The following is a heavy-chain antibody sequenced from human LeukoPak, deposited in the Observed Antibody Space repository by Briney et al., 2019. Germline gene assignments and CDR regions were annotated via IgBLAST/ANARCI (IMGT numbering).Heavy chain of an antibody. Sequence: GGSLRLSCAASGFTVSSNYMSWVRQAPGKGLEWVSVIYSGGSTYYADSVKGRFTISRDNSKNTLYLQMNSLRAEDTAVYYCARVRYCSSTSCHTKAKRDDYWGQGTLVTVSS. CDR2: IYSGGST. D-gene: IGHD2-2*02. V-gene: IGHV3-66*01. CDR1: GFTVSSNY. J-gene: IGHJ4*02. CDR3: ARVRYCSSTSCHTKAKRDDY.